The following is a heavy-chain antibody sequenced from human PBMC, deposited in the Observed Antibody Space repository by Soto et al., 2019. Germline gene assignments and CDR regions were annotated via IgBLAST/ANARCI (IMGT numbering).Heavy chain of an antibody. V-gene: IGHV6-1*01. D-gene: IGHD6-19*01. J-gene: IGHJ6*02. CDR2: TYYRSQWYN. CDR1: GDSVSSNSAA. CDR3: ARTVARDYYYKGVDV. Sequence: PSQTLSLTCVISGDSVSSNSAAWNWIRQSPSRGLEWLGRTYYRSQWYNDYAVSVKGRIIINPDTSKNQFSLQLSSVTPEDTAVYYCARTVARDYYYKGVDVWGQGTTVT.